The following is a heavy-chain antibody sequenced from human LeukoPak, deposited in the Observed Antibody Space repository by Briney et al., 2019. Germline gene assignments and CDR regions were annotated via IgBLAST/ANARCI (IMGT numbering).Heavy chain of an antibody. CDR3: AIKSSIAAAFDY. D-gene: IGHD6-13*01. CDR1: GYTFTSYA. Sequence: ASVKVSCKASGYTFTSYAMHWVRQAPGQRLEWMGWINAGNGNTKYSQKFQGRVTITRDTSASTAYMELSSLRSEDTAVYYCAIKSSIAAAFDYWGQGTLVTVSS. CDR2: INAGNGNT. V-gene: IGHV1-3*01. J-gene: IGHJ4*02.